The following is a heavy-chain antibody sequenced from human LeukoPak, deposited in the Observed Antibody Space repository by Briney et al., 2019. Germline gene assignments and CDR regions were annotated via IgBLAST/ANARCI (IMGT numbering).Heavy chain of an antibody. D-gene: IGHD3-22*01. CDR1: GFTFGDYA. V-gene: IGHV3-49*04. J-gene: IGHJ4*02. CDR3: TSESSGSSTY. CDR2: IRSKAYGGTT. Sequence: GRSLRLSCTASGFTFGDYAMSWVRQAPGKGLEWVGFIRSKAYGGTTEYAASVKGRFTISRDDSKSIAYLQMNSLKTEDTAVYYCTSESSGSSTYWGQGALVTVSS.